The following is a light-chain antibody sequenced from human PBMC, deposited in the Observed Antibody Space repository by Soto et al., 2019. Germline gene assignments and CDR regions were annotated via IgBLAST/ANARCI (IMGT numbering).Light chain of an antibody. J-gene: IGKJ5*01. CDR1: QSVSSSY. CDR2: GAS. Sequence: EIVLTQSPGTLSLSPGERATLSCRASQSVSSSYLAWYQQKPGQAPRLLIYGASSRATGIPDRFSCSGSGTDFTLTISRLEPEDFAVYYCQQYCSSPPITFGQWTRLEIK. CDR3: QQYCSSPPIT. V-gene: IGKV3-20*01.